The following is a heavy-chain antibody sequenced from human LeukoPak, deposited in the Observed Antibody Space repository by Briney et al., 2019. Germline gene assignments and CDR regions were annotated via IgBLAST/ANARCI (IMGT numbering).Heavy chain of an antibody. V-gene: IGHV1-2*02. D-gene: IGHD3-22*01. Sequence: GASVKVSCKASGYTFTGYYMHWVRQAPGKGLEWMGWINPNSGGTNYAQKFQGRVTMTRDTSISTAYMELSRLRSDDTAVYYCERALLLSYDSGGYSRDLGISLRGTIVTVSS. J-gene: IGHJ3*02. CDR1: GYTFTGYY. CDR3: ERALLLSYDSGGYSRDLGI. CDR2: INPNSGGT.